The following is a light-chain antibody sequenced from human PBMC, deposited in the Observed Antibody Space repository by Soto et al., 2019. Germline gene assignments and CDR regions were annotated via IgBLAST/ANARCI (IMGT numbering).Light chain of an antibody. V-gene: IGLV2-14*01. J-gene: IGLJ1*01. CDR3: SSHSATSPYV. CDR1: SSDVGGYNY. CDR2: EVS. Sequence: QSALTQPASVSGSPGQSITISCTGTSSDVGGYNYVSWYQHHPGKAPKLMIYEVSHRPSGISNRFSGSKSGNTASLTISGLHVEDEADYYCSSHSATSPYVFGTGTKLTVL.